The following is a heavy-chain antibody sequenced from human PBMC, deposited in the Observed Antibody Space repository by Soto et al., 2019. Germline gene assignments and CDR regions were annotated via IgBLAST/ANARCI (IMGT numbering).Heavy chain of an antibody. Sequence: TSETLSLTYTVSDGYISSYYGSWIRQPPGKGLEWIGYIYYSGSTNYNPSLKSRVTISVDTSKNQFSLKLSSATAADTAVYYCARDRRNRWFGEFGGIDYWGQGTLVTVSS. V-gene: IGHV4-59*01. CDR2: IYYSGST. J-gene: IGHJ4*02. CDR3: ARDRRNRWFGEFGGIDY. D-gene: IGHD3-10*01. CDR1: DGYISSYY.